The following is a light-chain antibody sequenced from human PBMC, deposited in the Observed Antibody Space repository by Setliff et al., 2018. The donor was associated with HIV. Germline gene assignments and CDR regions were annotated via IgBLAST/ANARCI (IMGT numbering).Light chain of an antibody. Sequence: QSALTQPASVSGSPGQSITISCTGTSSDIGRYNYVSWYQQYPGKGPTLVIFDVRERPSGVSNRFSGSKSGNTASLIISGLQPDDEADYYCCSYARGSTYVFGSGTKVTVL. CDR2: DVR. J-gene: IGLJ1*01. CDR3: CSYARGSTYV. CDR1: SSDIGRYNY. V-gene: IGLV2-14*03.